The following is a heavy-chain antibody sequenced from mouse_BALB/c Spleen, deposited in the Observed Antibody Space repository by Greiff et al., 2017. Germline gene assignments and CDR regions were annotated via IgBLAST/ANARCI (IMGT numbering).Heavy chain of an antibody. CDR3: AREEDYYAMDY. Sequence: EVQRVESGGGLVQPGGSLRLSCATSGFTFTDYYMSWVRQPPGKALEWLGFIRNKANGYTTEYSASVKGRFTISRDNSQSILYLQMNTLRAEDSATYYCAREEDYYAMDYWGQGTSVTVSS. CDR2: IRNKANGYTT. J-gene: IGHJ4*01. V-gene: IGHV7-3*02. CDR1: GFTFTDYY.